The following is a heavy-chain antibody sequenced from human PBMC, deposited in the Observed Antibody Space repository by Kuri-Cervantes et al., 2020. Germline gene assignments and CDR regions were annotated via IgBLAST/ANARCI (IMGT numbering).Heavy chain of an antibody. CDR3: ARGGYSSGWNYYYYGMDV. V-gene: IGHV1-69*13. CDR2: IIPIFGTA. Sequence: SVKVSCKASGGTFSSYAISWVRQAPGQGLEWMGGIIPIFGTANYAQKFQGRVTIIADESTSTAYMELSSLRSEDTAVYYCARGGYSSGWNYYYYGMDVWGQGTTVTVSS. CDR1: GGTFSSYA. D-gene: IGHD6-19*01. J-gene: IGHJ6*02.